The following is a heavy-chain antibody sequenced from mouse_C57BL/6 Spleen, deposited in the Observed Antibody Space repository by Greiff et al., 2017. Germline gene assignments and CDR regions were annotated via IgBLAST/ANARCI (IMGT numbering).Heavy chain of an antibody. CDR1: GYTFTSYW. CDR3: ARSDGSSYRYFDV. J-gene: IGHJ1*03. Sequence: QVQLQQPGAELVKPGASVKLSCKASGYTFTSYWMHWVKQRPGQGLEWIGMIHPNSGSTNYNEKFKSKATLTVDKSSSTAYMQLSSLTSEDSAVYYCARSDGSSYRYFDVWGTGTTVTVSS. CDR2: IHPNSGST. D-gene: IGHD1-1*01. V-gene: IGHV1-64*01.